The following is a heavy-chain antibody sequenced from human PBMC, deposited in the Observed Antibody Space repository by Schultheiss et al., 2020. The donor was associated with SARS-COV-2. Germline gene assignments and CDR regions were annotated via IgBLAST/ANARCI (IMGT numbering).Heavy chain of an antibody. CDR1: GFTFSSYE. D-gene: IGHD1-7*01. CDR2: IRGKADNYAT. Sequence: GGSLRLSCAASGFTFSSYEMNWVRQASGKGLEWVGRIRGKADNYATIYAVSVKGRFTISRDDSKNTAYLQMNSLKTEDTAMYYCTRQGAGTSWFDPWGQGTLVTVSS. CDR3: TRQGAGTSWFDP. J-gene: IGHJ5*02. V-gene: IGHV3-73*01.